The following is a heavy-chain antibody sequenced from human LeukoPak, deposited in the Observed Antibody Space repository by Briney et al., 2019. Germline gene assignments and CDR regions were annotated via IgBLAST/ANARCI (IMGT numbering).Heavy chain of an antibody. D-gene: IGHD3-10*01. CDR2: ISYDGSNK. J-gene: IGHJ4*02. V-gene: IGHV3-30-3*01. CDR3: ARVRGGVFDY. CDR1: GFTFSSYA. Sequence: PGGSLRLSCAASGFTFSSYAMHWVRQAPGKGLEWVAVISYDGSNKYDADSVKGRFTISRDNSKNTLYLQVNSLRAEDTAVYYCARVRGGVFDYWGQGTLVTVSS.